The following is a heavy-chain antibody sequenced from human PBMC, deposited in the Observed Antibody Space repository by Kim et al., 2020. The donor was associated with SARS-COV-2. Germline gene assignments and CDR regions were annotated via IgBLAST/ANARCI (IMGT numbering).Heavy chain of an antibody. J-gene: IGHJ4*02. V-gene: IGHV4-34*01. CDR3: ARGSGGYSGY. D-gene: IGHD2-21*02. CDR1: GGSFSGYY. Sequence: SETLSLTCAVYGGSFSGYYWNWIRQPPGKGLEWIGEINHSGSTNYNPSLKSRVTISVDTSKNQFSLKLSSVTAADTAVYYCARGSGGYSGYWGQGTLVTV. CDR2: INHSGST.